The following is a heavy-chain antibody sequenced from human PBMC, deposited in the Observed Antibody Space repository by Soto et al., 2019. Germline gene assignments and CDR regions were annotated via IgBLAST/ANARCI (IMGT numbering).Heavy chain of an antibody. CDR2: TIPNFGTA. Sequence: SVKVSCKASGGTFSSYGISWVRQAPGQGLEWMGGTIPNFGTAHDALKFQGRVTISADESTSTAYMELSSLRYEDTAVYYCARIRSDSSSYYLDYWGQRTSVTVS. V-gene: IGHV1-69*13. J-gene: IGHJ4*02. CDR1: GGTFSSYG. CDR3: ARIRSDSSSYYLDY. D-gene: IGHD3-22*01.